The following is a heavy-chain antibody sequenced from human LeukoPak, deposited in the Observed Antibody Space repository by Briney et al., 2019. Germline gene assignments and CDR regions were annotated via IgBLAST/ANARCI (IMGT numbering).Heavy chain of an antibody. CDR2: IYHSGST. V-gene: IGHV4-38-2*01. J-gene: IGHJ5*02. D-gene: IGHD2-2*01. CDR1: GYSISSGYY. CDR3: ARQGGSCSSTSCYNWFDP. Sequence: TSETLSLTCAVSGYSISSGYYWGWIRQPPGKGLEWIGSIYHSGSTYYNPSLKSRVTISVDTSKNQFSLKLSSVTAADTAVYYCARQGGSCSSTSCYNWFDPWGQGTLVAVSS.